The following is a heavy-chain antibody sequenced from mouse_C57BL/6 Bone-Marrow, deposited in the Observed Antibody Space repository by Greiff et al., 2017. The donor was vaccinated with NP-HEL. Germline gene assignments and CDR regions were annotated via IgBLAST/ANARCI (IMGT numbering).Heavy chain of an antibody. D-gene: IGHD1-1*01. V-gene: IGHV3-6*01. J-gene: IGHJ2*01. CDR2: ISYDGSN. Sequence: EVKLMESGPGLVKPSQSLSLTCFVTGYSITSGYYWNWIRQFPGNKLEWMGYISYDGSNNYNPSLKNRISITRDTSKNQFFLKLNSVTTVDTATYYCARVYGSSFFDYWGQGTTLTVSS. CDR3: ARVYGSSFFDY. CDR1: GYSITSGYY.